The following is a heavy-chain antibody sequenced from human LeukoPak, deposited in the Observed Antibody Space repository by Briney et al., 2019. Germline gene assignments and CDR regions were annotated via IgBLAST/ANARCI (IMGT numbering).Heavy chain of an antibody. D-gene: IGHD5-12*01. CDR2: ISSNGGST. CDR3: VKALRGYSGYDLGYYYGMDV. CDR1: GFTFSSYA. J-gene: IGHJ6*04. Sequence: GGSLRLSCSASGFTFSSYAMHWVRQAPGKGLEYVSAISSNGGSTYYADSVKGRFTISRDNSKNTLYLQMSSLRAEDTAVYYFVKALRGYSGYDLGYYYGMDVWGKGTTVTVSS. V-gene: IGHV3-64D*06.